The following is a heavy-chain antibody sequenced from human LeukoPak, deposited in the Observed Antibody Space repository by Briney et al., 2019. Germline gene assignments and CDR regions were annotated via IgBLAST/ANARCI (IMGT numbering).Heavy chain of an antibody. CDR2: IGYDESKK. V-gene: IGHV3-30*02. J-gene: IGHJ3*02. CDR1: GFTFNNFG. Sequence: GGSLRLSCEASGFTFNNFGMHWVRQAPGKGLEWVAFIGYDESKKYYAESVKGRFTISRDDSKNTLYLQMSALKTEDTAVYYCARSGSSGYWAFDIWGQGTMVTVSS. D-gene: IGHD3-22*01. CDR3: ARSGSSGYWAFDI.